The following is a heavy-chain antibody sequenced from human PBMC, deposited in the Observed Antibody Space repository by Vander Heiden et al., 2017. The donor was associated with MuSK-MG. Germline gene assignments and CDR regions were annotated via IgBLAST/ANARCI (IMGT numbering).Heavy chain of an antibody. D-gene: IGHD3-3*01. CDR2: IKQDGSEN. J-gene: IGHJ4*02. CDR1: GCTFSSYW. Sequence: EVHLVESGGGLVQPGESLSLSCAASGCTFSSYWRSWVRQVPGKGLEWVANIKQDGSENYYVDSVKGRFTISRDNAKNSLYLQMNNLRAEDTAVYYCARGVRWFDYWGQGILVTVSS. CDR3: ARGVRWFDY. V-gene: IGHV3-7*04.